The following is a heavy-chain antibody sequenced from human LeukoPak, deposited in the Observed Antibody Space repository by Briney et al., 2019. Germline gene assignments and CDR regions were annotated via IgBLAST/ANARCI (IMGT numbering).Heavy chain of an antibody. CDR3: ARDSSGWYHWFDP. D-gene: IGHD6-19*01. V-gene: IGHV4-59*01. CDR1: GGSISSYY. Sequence: SETLSLTCTVSGGSISSYYWSWLRQPPGKGLEWIGYIYYSGSTNYNPSLKSRVTISVDTSKNQFSLTLSSVTAADTAVYYCARDSSGWYHWFDPWGQGTLVTASP. J-gene: IGHJ5*02. CDR2: IYYSGST.